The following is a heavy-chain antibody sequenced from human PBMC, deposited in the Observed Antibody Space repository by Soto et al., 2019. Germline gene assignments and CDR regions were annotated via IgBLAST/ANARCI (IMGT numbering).Heavy chain of an antibody. CDR2: VNPNNGDT. Sequence: QVQLVQSGAELKKPGASVKVSCKASGYTFSNYDMNWVRQATGQGPEWIGWVNPNNGDTGYAQKFQGRVTLTTDISTTTAYMELTSLRSEDTAIYYCAKVARKGSAIDFDYWGKGTVITVSS. J-gene: IGHJ4*02. D-gene: IGHD3-10*01. CDR3: AKVARKGSAIDFDY. CDR1: GYTFSNYD. V-gene: IGHV1-8*01.